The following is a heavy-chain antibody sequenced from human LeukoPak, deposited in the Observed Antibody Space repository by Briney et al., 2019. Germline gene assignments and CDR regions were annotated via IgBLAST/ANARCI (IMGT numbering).Heavy chain of an antibody. Sequence: SETLSFTCTVSGGSISSYYWSWIRQPPGKGLEWIGYIYYSGSTNYNPSLKSRVTISVDTSKNQFSLKLSSVTAADTAVYYCARLSKQWLVPSYYYGMDVWGQGTTVTVSS. CDR3: ARLSKQWLVPSYYYGMDV. V-gene: IGHV4-59*01. CDR1: GGSISSYY. CDR2: IYYSGST. D-gene: IGHD6-19*01. J-gene: IGHJ6*02.